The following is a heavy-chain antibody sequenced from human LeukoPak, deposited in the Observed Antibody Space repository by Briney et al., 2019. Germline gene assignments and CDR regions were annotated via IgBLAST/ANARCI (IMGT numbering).Heavy chain of an antibody. D-gene: IGHD2-15*01. V-gene: IGHV3-9*03. CDR3: ARRYCSGNSCLFDY. Sequence: PGGSLRLSCAVSGFTFGNHAMHWVRHAPGKGLEWVSSISWNSDNIIYADSVKGRFTISRDNAKNSLFLQMNSLRAEDMALYYCARRYCSGNSCLFDYWGQGTLVTVSS. J-gene: IGHJ4*02. CDR2: ISWNSDNI. CDR1: GFTFGNHA.